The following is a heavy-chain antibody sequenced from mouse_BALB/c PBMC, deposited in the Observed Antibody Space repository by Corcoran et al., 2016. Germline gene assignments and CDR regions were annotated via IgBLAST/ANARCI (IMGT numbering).Heavy chain of an antibody. V-gene: IGHV14-3*02. D-gene: IGHD4-1*01. CDR1: GFNIKDTY. Sequence: EVQLQQSGAELVKPGASVKLSCTASGFNIKDTYMHWVKPRPEQGLEWIGRIDPANGNTKYDPKFQGKATITADTSSNRAYLQLSSLTSEDPAVYDWANWDWYVEVGGAGTTVTVSS. CDR2: IDPANGNT. J-gene: IGHJ1*01. CDR3: ANWDWYVEV.